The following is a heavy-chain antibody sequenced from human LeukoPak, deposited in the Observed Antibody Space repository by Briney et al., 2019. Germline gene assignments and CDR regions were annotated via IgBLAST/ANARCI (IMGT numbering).Heavy chain of an antibody. Sequence: SETLSLTCTVSGGSISSYYWSWIRQPAGKGLEWIGRIYTSGSTNYNPSLKSRVTMSVDTSKNQFSLKLSSVTAADTAVYYCARVTHLRTYYYYGSGSYYNPHPYYYYYMDVWGKGTTVTVSS. J-gene: IGHJ6*03. CDR3: ARVTHLRTYYYYGSGSYYNPHPYYYYYMDV. D-gene: IGHD3-10*01. CDR2: IYTSGST. V-gene: IGHV4-4*07. CDR1: GGSISSYY.